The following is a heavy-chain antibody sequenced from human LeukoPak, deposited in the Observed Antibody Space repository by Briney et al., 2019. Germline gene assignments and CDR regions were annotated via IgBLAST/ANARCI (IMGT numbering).Heavy chain of an antibody. CDR3: AKGPLRGTAAAIDY. Sequence: GKSLRLSCAASGFTFDNYGMHWVRQAPGKGLEWVAVISYDGRNKHYPDSVKGRFTISRDISTDTLWLQMDSLRTEDTAVYYCAKGPLRGTAAAIDYWGQGTLVTVSS. D-gene: IGHD2-2*01. J-gene: IGHJ4*02. CDR1: GFTFDNYG. CDR2: ISYDGRNK. V-gene: IGHV3-30*18.